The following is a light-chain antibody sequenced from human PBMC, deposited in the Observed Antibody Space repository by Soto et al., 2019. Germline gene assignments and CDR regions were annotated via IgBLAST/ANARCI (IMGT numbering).Light chain of an antibody. J-gene: IGKJ3*01. CDR2: DAS. CDR3: QQYNNWPPFT. CDR1: QSVGSK. V-gene: IGKV3-15*01. Sequence: EIVMTQSPATLSVSPGERASLSCRASQSVGSKLAGYQHKPGQAPRLLIYDASTRATGFPARFSGSGSGTEFTLTISSLQAEDFVVYYCQQYNNWPPFTFGPGTKGDSK.